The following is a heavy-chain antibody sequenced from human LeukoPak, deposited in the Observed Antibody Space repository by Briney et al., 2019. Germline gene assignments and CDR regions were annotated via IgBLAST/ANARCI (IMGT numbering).Heavy chain of an antibody. D-gene: IGHD4-11*01. CDR3: ASSGDYSNAHWFDP. J-gene: IGHJ5*02. Sequence: GGSLRLSCAASGFTFSSYWMHWVRQAPGKGLVWVSRINSDGSSTNYANSVKGRFTISRDNAKNTLYLQMNSLRAEDTAVYYCASSGDYSNAHWFDPWGQGTLVTVSS. V-gene: IGHV3-74*01. CDR2: INSDGSST. CDR1: GFTFSSYW.